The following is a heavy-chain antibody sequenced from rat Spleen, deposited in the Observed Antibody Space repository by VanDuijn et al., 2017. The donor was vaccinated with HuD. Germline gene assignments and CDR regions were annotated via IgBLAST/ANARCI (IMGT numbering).Heavy chain of an antibody. Sequence: EVQLVESDGGLVQPGRSLKLSCAASGFTFSDYYMAWVRQAPTKGLEWVAAISYDGSSTYYRDSVKGRFTISRDNAKSTLYLQMNSLRSEDTATYYCARPGSDWAFVYWGQGTLVTVSS. V-gene: IGHV5-22*01. J-gene: IGHJ3*01. D-gene: IGHD1-4*01. CDR3: ARPGSDWAFVY. CDR1: GFTFSDYY. CDR2: ISYDGSST.